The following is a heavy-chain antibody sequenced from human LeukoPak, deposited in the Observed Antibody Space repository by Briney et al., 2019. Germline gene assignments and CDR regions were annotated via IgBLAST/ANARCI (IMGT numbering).Heavy chain of an antibody. V-gene: IGHV1-8*03. D-gene: IGHD3-22*01. Sequence: ASVKVSCKASGYTFTSYDINWVRQATGQGLEWMGWMNPNSGNTGYAQKFQGRVTITRNTSISTAYMELSSLRSEDTAMYYCAGGLAWYYYDSSGYYYSYYYYYYMDVWGKGTTVTVSS. CDR1: GYTFTSYD. CDR2: MNPNSGNT. CDR3: AGGLAWYYYDSSGYYYSYYYYYYMDV. J-gene: IGHJ6*03.